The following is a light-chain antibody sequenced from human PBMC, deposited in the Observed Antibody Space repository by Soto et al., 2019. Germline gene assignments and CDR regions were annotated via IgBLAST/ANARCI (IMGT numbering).Light chain of an antibody. V-gene: IGLV2-14*01. CDR3: SSYTTSAPYV. J-gene: IGLJ1*01. CDR1: SSDVGAYNF. Sequence: QSALAQPASVSGSPGQSITISCTGTSSDVGAYNFVSWYQHHPGRAPKLIIYEVTIRPSGVSNRFSGSKSGNTASLTISGLQAEDEADYYCSSYTTSAPYVFASGTKVTVL. CDR2: EVT.